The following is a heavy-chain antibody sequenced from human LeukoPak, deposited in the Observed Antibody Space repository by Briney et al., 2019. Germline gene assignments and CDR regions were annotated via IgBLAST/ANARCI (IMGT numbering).Heavy chain of an antibody. CDR1: GGSFSDYY. V-gene: IGHV4-34*01. Sequence: SETLSLTCAVYGGSFSDYYWSWIRQPPGKGLEWIGEINHSGSTNYDPSLKRRVTISVDTSKNQFSLKLSSVTAADTAVYYCARVLRPFTIFGVVFKSIDYFDYWGQGTLVTVSS. J-gene: IGHJ4*02. CDR3: ARVLRPFTIFGVVFKSIDYFDY. D-gene: IGHD3-3*01. CDR2: INHSGST.